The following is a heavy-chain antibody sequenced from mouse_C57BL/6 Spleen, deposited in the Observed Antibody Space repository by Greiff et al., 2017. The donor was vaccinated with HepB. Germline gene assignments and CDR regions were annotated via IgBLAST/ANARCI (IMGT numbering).Heavy chain of an antibody. CDR2: INPNYGTT. V-gene: IGHV1-39*01. CDR3: ARSPSITTVVDWYFDV. J-gene: IGHJ1*03. CDR1: GYSFTDYH. Sequence: VQLQQSGPELVKPGASVKMSCKASGYSFTDYHMNWVKQSNGKSLEWIGVINPNYGTTSYNQKFKGKATLTVDQSSSTAYMQLNSLTSEDSAVFYCARSPSITTVVDWYFDVWGTGTTVTVSS. D-gene: IGHD1-1*01.